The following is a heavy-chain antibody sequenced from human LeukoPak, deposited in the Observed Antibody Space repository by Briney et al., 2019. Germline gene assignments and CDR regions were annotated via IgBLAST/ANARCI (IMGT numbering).Heavy chain of an antibody. D-gene: IGHD3-22*01. CDR1: GFTFSSYW. Sequence: PGGSLRLSCAASGFTFSSYWMTWARQAPGKGLEWVANIKQDESEKYYGDSVRGRFTISRDNARNSLYLQMNSLRAEDTAVYYCARDNGYFSVDYWGQGTLVTVSS. CDR2: IKQDESEK. CDR3: ARDNGYFSVDY. J-gene: IGHJ4*02. V-gene: IGHV3-7*01.